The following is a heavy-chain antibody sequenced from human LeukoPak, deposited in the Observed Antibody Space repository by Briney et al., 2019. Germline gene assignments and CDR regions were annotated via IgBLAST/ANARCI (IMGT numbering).Heavy chain of an antibody. Sequence: SETLSLTCAVCGGSFSGYYWSWIRQPPGKGLEWIGEINHSGSTNYNPSLKSRVTISVDTSKNQFSLKLSSVTAADTAVYYCGYTAMANDAFDIWGQGTMVTVSS. CDR3: GYTAMANDAFDI. D-gene: IGHD5-18*01. J-gene: IGHJ3*02. CDR2: INHSGST. CDR1: GGSFSGYY. V-gene: IGHV4-34*01.